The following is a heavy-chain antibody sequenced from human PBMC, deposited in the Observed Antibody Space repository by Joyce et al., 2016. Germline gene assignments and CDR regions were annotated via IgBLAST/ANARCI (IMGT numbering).Heavy chain of an antibody. CDR3: ARHVTDWFDP. Sequence: EVQLVQSGAEVKKPGESLGISCKGSGYSFTSHWISWVRQMPGKGREWMGRSEPRDSYTDYSPSFEDHVTISVDKTISAAYLQWSSLRASDTAIYYCARHVTDWFDPWGQGTLVTVSS. J-gene: IGHJ5*02. D-gene: IGHD3-10*02. CDR2: SEPRDSYT. V-gene: IGHV5-10-1*03. CDR1: GYSFTSHW.